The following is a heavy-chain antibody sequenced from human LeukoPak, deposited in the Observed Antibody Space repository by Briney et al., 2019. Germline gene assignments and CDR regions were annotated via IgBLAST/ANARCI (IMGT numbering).Heavy chain of an antibody. CDR2: MYYSGST. D-gene: IGHD3-16*02. Sequence: SETLSLTCTVSGGSISNNYWSWIRQPPGKALEWIGYMYYSGSTNYNPSLRSRVTISVDTSKNQFSLKLSSVTAADTAVYYCARVSYYDYVWGTYRRSLYYFDHWGQGTLVTVSS. CDR1: GGSISNNY. CDR3: ARVSYYDYVWGTYRRSLYYFDH. V-gene: IGHV4-59*01. J-gene: IGHJ4*02.